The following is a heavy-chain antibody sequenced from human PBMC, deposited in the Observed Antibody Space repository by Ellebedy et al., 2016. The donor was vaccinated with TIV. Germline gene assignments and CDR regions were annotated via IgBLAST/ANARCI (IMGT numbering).Heavy chain of an antibody. CDR3: AKDYSGLRGLDV. J-gene: IGHJ6*02. CDR1: GFTFSSYA. V-gene: IGHV3-23*01. CDR2: ISCSGGST. D-gene: IGHD5-12*01. Sequence: GESLKISCAVSGFTFSSYAMSWVRQAPGKGLEWVSAISCSGGSTYYADSVKGRFTISRDNSKNTLYLQMNNLRAEDTAVYFCAKDYSGLRGLDVWGQGTTVTVSS.